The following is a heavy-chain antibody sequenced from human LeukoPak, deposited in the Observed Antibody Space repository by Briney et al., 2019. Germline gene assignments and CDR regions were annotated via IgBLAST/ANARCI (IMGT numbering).Heavy chain of an antibody. Sequence: SETLSLTCAVYGGSFSGYYWSWIRRPPGKGLEWIGEINHSGSTNYNPSLKSRVTISVDTSKNQFSLKLSSVTAADTAVYYCARVSYDSSGYYPSAVDYWGQGTLVTVSS. CDR2: INHSGST. D-gene: IGHD3-22*01. CDR1: GGSFSGYY. CDR3: ARVSYDSSGYYPSAVDY. J-gene: IGHJ4*02. V-gene: IGHV4-34*01.